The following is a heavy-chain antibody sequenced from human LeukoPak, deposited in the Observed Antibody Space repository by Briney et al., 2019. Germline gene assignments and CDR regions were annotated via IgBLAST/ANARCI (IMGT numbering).Heavy chain of an antibody. D-gene: IGHD3-16*01. CDR2: INWNGVST. J-gene: IGHJ3*01. Sequence: GGSLRLSCAASGFTFDDYGMSWVRQAPGKGPEWVSGINWNGVSTGYADSVKGRFTVSRDNAKNSLYLQMNSLRAEDTAVYYCARALRLGATVWGQGTMVTVSS. CDR3: ARALRLGATV. V-gene: IGHV3-20*04. CDR1: GFTFDDYG.